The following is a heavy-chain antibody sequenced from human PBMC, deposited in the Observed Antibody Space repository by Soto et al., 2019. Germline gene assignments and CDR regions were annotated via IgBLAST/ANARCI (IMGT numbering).Heavy chain of an antibody. CDR3: ARGSGNDWNYSYFDY. J-gene: IGHJ4*02. CDR2: IYYSGST. D-gene: IGHD1-7*01. Sequence: SETLSLTCTVSGGSISSYYWSWIRQPPGKGLEWIGYIYYSGSTNYNPSLKSRVTISVDTSKNQFSLKLSSVTAADTAVYYCARGSGNDWNYSYFDYWGQGTLVTVSS. V-gene: IGHV4-59*01. CDR1: GGSISSYY.